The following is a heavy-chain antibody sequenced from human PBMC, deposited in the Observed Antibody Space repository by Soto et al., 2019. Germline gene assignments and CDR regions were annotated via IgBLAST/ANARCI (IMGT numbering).Heavy chain of an antibody. J-gene: IGHJ5*02. D-gene: IGHD3-10*02. Sequence: QVQLQESGPGLVKPSETLSLTCTVSGASISSNYWSWIRQPPGEGLEWIGYIHYSGSTKYNASLQSRVTISMDTSKNQFSVKLTSVTAADTAVYYCARGGCSSCWFDPWGQGTLVIVSS. CDR2: IHYSGST. CDR1: GASISSNY. CDR3: ARGGCSSCWFDP. V-gene: IGHV4-59*01.